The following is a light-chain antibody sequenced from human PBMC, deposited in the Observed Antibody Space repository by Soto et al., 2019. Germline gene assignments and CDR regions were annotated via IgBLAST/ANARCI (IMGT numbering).Light chain of an antibody. Sequence: DIQLTQSPSFLSASVGDRVIITCRASQGISSYLVWYQQKPGKAPRLLIYAASTLHSGVPSRFSGSGSGTEFTLTISSLQPEDFATYYCLQLNSFPFTFGGGTKVEIK. CDR3: LQLNSFPFT. CDR1: QGISSY. V-gene: IGKV1-9*01. CDR2: AAS. J-gene: IGKJ4*01.